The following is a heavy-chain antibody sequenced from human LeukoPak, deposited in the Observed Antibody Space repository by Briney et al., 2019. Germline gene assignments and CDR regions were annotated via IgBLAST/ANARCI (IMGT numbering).Heavy chain of an antibody. D-gene: IGHD3-10*01. J-gene: IGHJ3*02. CDR1: GVSVSSYY. CDR2: IYYSGSI. CDR3: ARDNHYYADRDVFDI. V-gene: IGHV4-59*02. Sequence: SETLSLTCTVSGVSVSSYYWNWIRQPPGKGLEWIRYIYYSGSINYNPSLKSRVTISGDTSKNQISLKLSSVTAADTAVYYCARDNHYYADRDVFDIWGQGTMVTVSS.